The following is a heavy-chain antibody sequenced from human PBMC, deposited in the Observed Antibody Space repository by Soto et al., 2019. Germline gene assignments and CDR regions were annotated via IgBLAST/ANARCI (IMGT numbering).Heavy chain of an antibody. V-gene: IGHV3-15*01. J-gene: IGHJ5*02. D-gene: IGHD2-2*01. Sequence: PGGSLRLSCVVCGFPINNAWMSWVRQAPGKGLEWVARIRSKTDGGTTDYAAPVQGRFTISRDDSKNTLYLQMNSLKTEDTAVYFCTTLRKYLAGFDPWGQGTLVTVSS. CDR3: TTLRKYLAGFDP. CDR1: GFPINNAW. CDR2: IRSKTDGGTT.